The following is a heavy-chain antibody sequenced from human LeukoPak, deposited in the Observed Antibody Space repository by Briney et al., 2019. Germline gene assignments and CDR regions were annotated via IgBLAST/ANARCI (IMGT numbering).Heavy chain of an antibody. Sequence: GGSLRLSCAASGFTFTHAWMTWVRQAPGKGLEWVGRIKSKADGETTDYAAPVKGRFFMSRDDSKATLYLQMNHLETEDTAVYYCTTDLGLTMIRGVIVSWGQGTLVTVSS. CDR1: GFTFTHAW. CDR3: TTDLGLTMIRGVIVS. D-gene: IGHD3-10*01. CDR2: IKSKADGETT. J-gene: IGHJ4*02. V-gene: IGHV3-15*01.